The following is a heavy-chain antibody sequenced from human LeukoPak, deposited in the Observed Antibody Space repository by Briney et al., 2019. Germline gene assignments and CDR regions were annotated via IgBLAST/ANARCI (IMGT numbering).Heavy chain of an antibody. CDR1: GGSISSYY. D-gene: IGHD6-19*01. V-gene: IGHV4-59*01. CDR2: IYYSGST. J-gene: IGHJ4*02. CDR3: ARSYSSGWGIDY. Sequence: SETLSLTCTVSGGSISSYYWSWIRQPPGKGLEWIGYIYYSGSTNYNPSLKSRVTISVDMSKNQFSLNLSSVTAADTAVYYCARSYSSGWGIDYWGQGTLVTVSS.